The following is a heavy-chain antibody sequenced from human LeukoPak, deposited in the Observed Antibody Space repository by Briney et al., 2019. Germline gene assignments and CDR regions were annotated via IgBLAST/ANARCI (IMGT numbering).Heavy chain of an antibody. CDR2: INHSGST. CDR3: ASLDCSSTSCYTYYYYYMDV. D-gene: IGHD2-2*02. V-gene: IGHV4-39*07. J-gene: IGHJ6*03. CDR1: GGSISSSSYY. Sequence: PSETLSLTCTVSGGSISSSSYYWSWIRQPPGKGLEWIGEINHSGSTNYNPSLKSRVTISVDTSKNQFSLKLSSVTAADTAVYYCASLDCSSTSCYTYYYYYMDVWGKGTTVTVS.